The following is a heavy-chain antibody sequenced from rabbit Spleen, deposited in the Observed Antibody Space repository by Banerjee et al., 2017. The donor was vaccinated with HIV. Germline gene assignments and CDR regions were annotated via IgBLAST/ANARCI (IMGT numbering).Heavy chain of an antibody. CDR1: GFSFSDRDV. J-gene: IGHJ6*01. CDR3: ARDTSSSFSSYGMDL. D-gene: IGHD1-1*01. Sequence: QEQLEESGRGLVKPEGSLTLTCKASGFSFSDRDVMCWVRQAPGKGLEWIGYIDAGSSTFTDFATWANGRFTISKTSSTTVTLQMTRLTGADTATYFCARDTSSSFSSYGMDLWGQGTLVTVS. CDR2: IDAGSSTFT. V-gene: IGHV1S45*01.